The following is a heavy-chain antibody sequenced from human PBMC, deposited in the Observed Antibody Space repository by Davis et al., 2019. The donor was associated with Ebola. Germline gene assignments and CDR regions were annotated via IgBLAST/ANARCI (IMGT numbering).Heavy chain of an antibody. J-gene: IGHJ6*02. CDR2: ISYDGSNK. V-gene: IGHV3-30*18. CDR3: AKAEYSSSWYAPRSYGMDV. CDR1: GFTFSSYG. D-gene: IGHD6-13*01. Sequence: GESLKISCAASGFTFSSYGMHWVRQAPGKGLEWVAVISYDGSNKYYADSVKGRFTISRDNSKNTLYLQMNSLRAEDTAVYYCAKAEYSSSWYAPRSYGMDVWGQVTTVTVSS.